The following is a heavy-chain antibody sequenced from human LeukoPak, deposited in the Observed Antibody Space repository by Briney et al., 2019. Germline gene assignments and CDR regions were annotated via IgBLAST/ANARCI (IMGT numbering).Heavy chain of an antibody. V-gene: IGHV1-8*01. D-gene: IGHD6-25*01. J-gene: IGHJ4*02. Sequence: GASVKVSCKASGYTFTSHDINWWRQATGQGLGWMGWMSHHSGNTGYAHKFQGRVTMTRNTSISTAYMELSSLRSEDAAVYYCASTGMAAHSLDYWGQGTLVTVSS. CDR1: GYTFTSHD. CDR3: ASTGMAAHSLDY. CDR2: MSHHSGNT.